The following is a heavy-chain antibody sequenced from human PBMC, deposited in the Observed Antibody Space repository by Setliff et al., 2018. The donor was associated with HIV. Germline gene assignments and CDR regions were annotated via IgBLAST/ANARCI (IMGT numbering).Heavy chain of an antibody. V-gene: IGHV5-51*01. CDR1: EYFFRTSW. Sequence: PGESLKISCKGPEYFFRTSWIGWVRQLPGKGLEWVAIIFPLDSETRYNPSLEGHVTISVDKSINTAYLQWSSLSASDTAIYYCTRHPLQPEVSGYFYLMDVWGTGTTVTVSS. CDR2: IFPLDSET. CDR3: TRHPLQPEVSGYFYLMDV. D-gene: IGHD3-9*01. J-gene: IGHJ6*04.